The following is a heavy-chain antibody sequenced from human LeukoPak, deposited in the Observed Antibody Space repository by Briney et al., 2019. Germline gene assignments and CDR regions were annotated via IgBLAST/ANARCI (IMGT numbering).Heavy chain of an antibody. CDR1: GGSFSGYY. Sequence: SETLSLTCAVYGGSFSGYYWSWIRQPPGKGLEWIGEINHSGSTNYNPSLKSRVTISVDTSKNQFSLKLSSVTAADTAVYYCARVGSRIAARSSGMDVWGQGTTVTVSS. D-gene: IGHD6-6*01. CDR2: INHSGST. CDR3: ARVGSRIAARSSGMDV. J-gene: IGHJ6*02. V-gene: IGHV4-34*01.